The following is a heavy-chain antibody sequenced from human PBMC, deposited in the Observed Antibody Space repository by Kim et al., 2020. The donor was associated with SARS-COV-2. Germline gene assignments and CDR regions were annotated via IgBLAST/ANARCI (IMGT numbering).Heavy chain of an antibody. CDR3: ARDSTLAYCGGDCYSDADY. J-gene: IGHJ4*02. V-gene: IGHV3-30*07. Sequence: GRFTISRDNSKNTLYLQMNSLRAEDTAVYYCARDSTLAYCGGDCYSDADYWGQGTLVTVSS. D-gene: IGHD2-21*02.